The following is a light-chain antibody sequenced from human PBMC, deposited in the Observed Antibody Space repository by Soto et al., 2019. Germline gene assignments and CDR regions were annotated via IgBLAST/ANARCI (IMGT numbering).Light chain of an antibody. CDR1: SSDAGNY. CDR3: CSYAGDVTVL. J-gene: IGLJ2*01. Sequence: QSALTQPASVSGSPGQSITISCTGTSSDAGNYVSWYQQHPGKAPKLKIYEGRKRPSGVSNRFSGSKSGNTASLTISGLQTEDEAYYYCCSYAGDVTVLFGGGTKLTVL. V-gene: IGLV2-23*01. CDR2: EGR.